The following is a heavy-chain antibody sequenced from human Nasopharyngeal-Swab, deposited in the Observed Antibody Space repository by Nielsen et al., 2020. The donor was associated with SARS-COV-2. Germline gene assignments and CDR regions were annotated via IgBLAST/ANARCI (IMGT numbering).Heavy chain of an antibody. CDR2: ISASVIDT. Sequence: ESLKISCAASGFTFSSYAMTWFRQAPGKGPEWVSTISASVIDTNYADSVKGRFTISRDNTRSTLFLQMSSLRAEDTAVYYCAKDSGLAVVAAATPAYYWGQGTLVIVSS. CDR3: AKDSGLAVVAAATPAYY. CDR1: GFTFSSYA. D-gene: IGHD2-15*01. V-gene: IGHV3-23*01. J-gene: IGHJ4*02.